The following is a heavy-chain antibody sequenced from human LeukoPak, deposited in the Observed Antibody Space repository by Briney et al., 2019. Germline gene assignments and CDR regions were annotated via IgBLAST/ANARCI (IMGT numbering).Heavy chain of an antibody. CDR1: GFTFSTYW. Sequence: GGSLRLSCAASGFTFSTYWMSWVRQAPGKGLEWVANIKQDGSEKYYVDSVKGRFTISRDNAKNSLFLQMNSLRGEDTAVYYCVRSSYCYDSSANYWGQGTLITVSS. V-gene: IGHV3-7*04. J-gene: IGHJ4*02. CDR2: IKQDGSEK. D-gene: IGHD3-22*01. CDR3: VRSSYCYDSSANY.